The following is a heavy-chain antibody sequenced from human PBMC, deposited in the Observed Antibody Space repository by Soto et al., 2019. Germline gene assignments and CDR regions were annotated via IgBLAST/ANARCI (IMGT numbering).Heavy chain of an antibody. CDR1: GGTFSSYT. CDR2: IIPILGIA. J-gene: IGHJ5*02. Sequence: QVQLVQSGAEVKKPGSSVKVSCKASGGTFSSYTISWVRQAPGQGLEWMGRIIPILGIANYAQKFQGRVTITADKSTSTAYMELSRLRSEDTGVYYGARSTYYGPSSWGQGTLVTVSS. V-gene: IGHV1-69*02. CDR3: ARSTYYGPSS. D-gene: IGHD4-17*01.